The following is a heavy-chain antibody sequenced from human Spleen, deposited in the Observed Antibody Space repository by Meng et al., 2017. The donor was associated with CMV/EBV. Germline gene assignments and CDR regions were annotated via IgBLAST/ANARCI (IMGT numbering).Heavy chain of an antibody. V-gene: IGHV1-18*01. D-gene: IGHD3-10*01. CDR2: ISAYNGKT. CDR1: GYTFNNYG. Sequence: KVACKASGYTFNNYGFSWVRQAPGKGLEWMGWISAYNGKTDYGQKFQDRVTMTTDRSTSTAYMELRSLRSDDTAIYYCARDRGYFEYWGQGTLVTVSS. CDR3: ARDRGYFEY. J-gene: IGHJ4*02.